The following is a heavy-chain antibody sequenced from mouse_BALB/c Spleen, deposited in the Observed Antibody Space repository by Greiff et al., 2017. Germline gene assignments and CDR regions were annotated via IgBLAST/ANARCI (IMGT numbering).Heavy chain of an antibody. Sequence: EVQLQQSGPGLVKPSQTVSLTCTVTGISITTGNYRWSWIRQFPGNKLEWIGYIYYSGTITYNPSLTSRTTITRDTSKNQFFLEMNSLTAEDTATYYCARDHYGSYYFDYWGQGTTLTVSS. J-gene: IGHJ2*01. V-gene: IGHV3-5*02. D-gene: IGHD1-1*01. CDR1: GISITTGNYR. CDR3: ARDHYGSYYFDY. CDR2: IYYSGTI.